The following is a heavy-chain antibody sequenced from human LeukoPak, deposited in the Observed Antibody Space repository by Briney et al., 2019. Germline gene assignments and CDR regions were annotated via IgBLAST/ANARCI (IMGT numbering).Heavy chain of an antibody. CDR2: IHRGGNT. J-gene: IGHJ6*03. CDR1: NGSFSGYY. V-gene: IGHV4-34*01. D-gene: IGHD6-6*01. Sequence: SETLSLTCGVYNGSFSGYYWTWIRQPPGKGLEWIGEIHRGGNTNYNPSLRSRVTISVDWSNNHVYLTLNSVTAADTAVYYCARKARRRLAARPHYYYYYMDVWGKGTTVTVSS. CDR3: ARKARRRLAARPHYYYYYMDV.